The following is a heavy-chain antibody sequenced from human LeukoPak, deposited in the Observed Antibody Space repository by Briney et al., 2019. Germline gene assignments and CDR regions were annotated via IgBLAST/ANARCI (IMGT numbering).Heavy chain of an antibody. CDR1: GFTVSNYY. D-gene: IGHD3-3*01. V-gene: IGHV3-23*01. Sequence: GGSLRLSCAASGFTVSNYYMSWVRQAPGKGLEWVSGVSASGGSTYYADSVKGRFTISRDNSKNTLYLQMNSLRAEDTAVYYCAKDKFLTRGTHCFDYWGQGTLVTVSS. J-gene: IGHJ4*02. CDR2: VSASGGST. CDR3: AKDKFLTRGTHCFDY.